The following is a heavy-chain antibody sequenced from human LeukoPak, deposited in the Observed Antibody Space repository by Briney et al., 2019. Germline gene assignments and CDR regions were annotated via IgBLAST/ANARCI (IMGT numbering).Heavy chain of an antibody. D-gene: IGHD2-15*01. CDR1: GFSFSSFG. J-gene: IGHJ4*02. V-gene: IGHV3-33*06. Sequence: LPGGSLRLSCAASGFSFSSFGMHWVRQTPAKGLEWVAALWDDGTNKHYADSAKGRFTISRDNSKNMLYLQMDSLRAEDTAVSYCVKGSSGGLDYWGQGTLVRVSS. CDR3: VKGSSGGLDY. CDR2: LWDDGTNK.